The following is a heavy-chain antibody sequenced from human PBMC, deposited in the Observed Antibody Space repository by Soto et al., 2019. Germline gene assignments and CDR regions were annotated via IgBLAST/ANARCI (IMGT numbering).Heavy chain of an antibody. D-gene: IGHD6-19*01. V-gene: IGHV6-1*01. CDR1: GDSVSSNSAA. J-gene: IGHJ4*02. Sequence: QVQLQQSGPGLVKPSQTLSLTCAISGDSVSSNSAAWNWIRQSPSRGLEWLGRTYYRSKWYNDYAVSVKSRITINPDTSKYQFSLQLNSVTPEDTAVYYCARVTTIAVAGSIPFDYWGQGTLVTVSS. CDR3: ARVTTIAVAGSIPFDY. CDR2: TYYRSKWYN.